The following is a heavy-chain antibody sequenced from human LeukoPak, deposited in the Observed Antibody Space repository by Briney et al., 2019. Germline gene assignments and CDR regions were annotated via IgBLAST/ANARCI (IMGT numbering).Heavy chain of an antibody. CDR3: ASPVRYCSGGSCWYYFDY. J-gene: IGHJ4*02. CDR2: INPNSGGT. V-gene: IGHV1-2*02. D-gene: IGHD2-15*01. Sequence: ASVKVSCKASGYTFTGYYIHWVRQAPGQGLEWMGWINPNSGGTNYAQKFQGRVTMTRDTSISTAYMELSRLRSDDTAVYYCASPVRYCSGGSCWYYFDYWGQGTLVIVSS. CDR1: GYTFTGYY.